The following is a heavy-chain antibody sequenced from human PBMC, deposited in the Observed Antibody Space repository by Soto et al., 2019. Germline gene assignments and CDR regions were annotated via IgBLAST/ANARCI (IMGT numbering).Heavy chain of an antibody. Sequence: GGSLRLSCAASGFTFSSYGMHWVRQAPGKGLEWVALISTNGNNKFYADSVKGRFTISRDQSKNTIYLQMNSLRPEDTAVYYCARASLIGSGWPADYWGQGTLVTVSS. CDR3: ARASLIGSGWPADY. CDR1: GFTFSSYG. D-gene: IGHD6-19*01. CDR2: ISTNGNNK. V-gene: IGHV3-30*03. J-gene: IGHJ4*02.